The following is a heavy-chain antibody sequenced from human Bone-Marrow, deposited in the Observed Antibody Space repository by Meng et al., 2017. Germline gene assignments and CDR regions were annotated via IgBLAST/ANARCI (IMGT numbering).Heavy chain of an antibody. J-gene: IGHJ4*02. CDR2: TNNDGSST. V-gene: IGHV3-74*01. Sequence: GESLKISCAASGFTFSGNWMHWVRQAPGKGLVWVSRTNNDGSSTSYADSVKGRFTISRDNAKNTLYLQMNSLGAEDTAVYYCASEVDYWGRGTLVTVSS. CDR1: GFTFSGNW. CDR3: ASEVDY.